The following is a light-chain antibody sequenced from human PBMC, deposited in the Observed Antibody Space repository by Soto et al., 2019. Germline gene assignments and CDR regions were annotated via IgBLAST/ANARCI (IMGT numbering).Light chain of an antibody. CDR1: SSNIGAGYD. CDR3: QSYDSSLVGV. J-gene: IGLJ1*01. Sequence: QSVLTQPPSVSGAPGQRVTISCTGSSSNIGAGYDVHWYQQLPGTAPKLLIYGNSNRASGVPDRFSGSKSGTSASLAITGLQAEDEADYYCQSYDSSLVGVFGTGTKVTVL. V-gene: IGLV1-40*01. CDR2: GNS.